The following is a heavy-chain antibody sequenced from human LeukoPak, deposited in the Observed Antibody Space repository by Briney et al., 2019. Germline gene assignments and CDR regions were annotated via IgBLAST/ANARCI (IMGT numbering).Heavy chain of an antibody. V-gene: IGHV3-7*03. CDR2: IKQDGSEK. Sequence: PGGSLRLSCAASGFTFSSYWMSWARQAPGKGLEWVANIKQDGSEKYYVDSVKGRFTISRDNAKNSLYLQMNSLRPEDTALYYCAKSGVSGSRNYWDYFDYWGQGTLVTVSS. CDR1: GFTFSSYW. J-gene: IGHJ4*02. D-gene: IGHD3-10*01. CDR3: AKSGVSGSRNYWDYFDY.